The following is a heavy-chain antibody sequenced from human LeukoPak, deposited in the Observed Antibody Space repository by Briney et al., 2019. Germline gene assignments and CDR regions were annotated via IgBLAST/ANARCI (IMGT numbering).Heavy chain of an antibody. V-gene: IGHV6-1*01. CDR1: GDSVSSNSAA. J-gene: IGHJ4*02. Sequence: SQTLSLTCTISGDSVSSNSAAWNWIRQSPSRGLEWLGRTYYRSKWYNDYAVSVKSRITINPDTSKNQFSLQLNSVTPEDTAVYYCARGVNIAAAGARYYFDYWGQGTLVTVSS. CDR3: ARGVNIAAAGARYYFDY. CDR2: TYYRSKWYN. D-gene: IGHD6-13*01.